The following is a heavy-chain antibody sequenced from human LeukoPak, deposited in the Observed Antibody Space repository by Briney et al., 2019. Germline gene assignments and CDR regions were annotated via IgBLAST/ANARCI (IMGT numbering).Heavy chain of an antibody. CDR2: ISYDGSNK. V-gene: IGHV3-30-3*01. J-gene: IGHJ3*02. Sequence: GGSLRLSCAASGFTFSSYAMHWVRQAPGKGLEWVAVISYDGSNKYYADSVKGRFTISRDNSKNTLYLQMNSLRAEDTAVYYCARDRYCSSTSCPDAFDIWGQGTMVTVSP. D-gene: IGHD2-2*01. CDR1: GFTFSSYA. CDR3: ARDRYCSSTSCPDAFDI.